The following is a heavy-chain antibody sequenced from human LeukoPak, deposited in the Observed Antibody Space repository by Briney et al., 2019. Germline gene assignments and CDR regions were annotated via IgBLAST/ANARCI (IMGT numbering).Heavy chain of an antibody. J-gene: IGHJ4*02. V-gene: IGHV5-51*01. CDR1: GYSFTSYF. CDR3: ARHEVTRTSDLSFDY. CDR2: INPGGSEI. D-gene: IGHD2-2*01. Sequence: HGESLKISFKGSGYSFTSYFIAWVRQMPGKGLEGMGIINPGGSEIRFSPSFQGQVTISADKSINTAYLQWSSLKASDTAMYYCARHEVTRTSDLSFDYWGQGTLVTVSS.